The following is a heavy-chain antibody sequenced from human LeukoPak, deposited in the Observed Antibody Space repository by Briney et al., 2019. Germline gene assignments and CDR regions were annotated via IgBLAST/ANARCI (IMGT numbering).Heavy chain of an antibody. CDR2: ISSSSSYI. D-gene: IGHD5-12*01. J-gene: IGHJ4*02. CDR3: ARGEAYSGYDPFDY. Sequence: GGSLRLSCAASGFTFSSYSMNWVRQAPGKALEWVSSISSSSSYIYYADSVKGRFTISRDNAKNSLYLQMNSLRAEDTAVYYCARGEAYSGYDPFDYWGQGTLVTVSS. V-gene: IGHV3-21*01. CDR1: GFTFSSYS.